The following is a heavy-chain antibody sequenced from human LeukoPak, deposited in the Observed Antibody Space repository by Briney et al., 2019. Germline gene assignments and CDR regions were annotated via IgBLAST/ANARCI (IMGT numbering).Heavy chain of an antibody. CDR1: GGSFSGYY. V-gene: IGHV4-34*01. CDR3: ARGLRFYYGSGSYPQKYNWFDP. Sequence: PSETLSLTCAVYGGSFSGYYWSWIRQPPGKGLEWIGEINHSGSTNYNPSLKSRVTISVDTSKNQFSLKPSSVTAADTAVYYCARGLRFYYGSGSYPQKYNWFDPWGQGTLVTVSS. D-gene: IGHD3-10*01. CDR2: INHSGST. J-gene: IGHJ5*02.